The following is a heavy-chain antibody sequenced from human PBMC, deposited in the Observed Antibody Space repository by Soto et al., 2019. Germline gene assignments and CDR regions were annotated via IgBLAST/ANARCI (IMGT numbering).Heavy chain of an antibody. V-gene: IGHV5-51*01. CDR3: ARRVGAAAAAYFDY. CDR1: GYSFTSYW. CDR2: IYPGDSDT. Sequence: GESLKSSCKGSGYSFTSYWIGWVRQMPGKGLELMGIIYPGDSDTEYSPSFQGQVTISADKSISTAYLQWSGLKPSDTAMYYCARRVGAAAAAYFDYWGQGALVTVSS. D-gene: IGHD6-13*01. J-gene: IGHJ4*02.